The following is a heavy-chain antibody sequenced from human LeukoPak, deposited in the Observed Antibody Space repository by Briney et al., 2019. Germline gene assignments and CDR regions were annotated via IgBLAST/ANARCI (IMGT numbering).Heavy chain of an antibody. D-gene: IGHD1-26*01. CDR3: ATDLVVSGSYCY. J-gene: IGHJ4*02. CDR2: IIPILGIA. Sequence: SVKVSCKASGGTFSSYAISWVRQAPGQGLEWMGRIIPILGIANYAQKFQGRVTMTEDTSTDTAYMELSSLRSEDTAVYYCATDLVVSGSYCYWGQGTLVTVSS. CDR1: GGTFSSYA. V-gene: IGHV1-69*04.